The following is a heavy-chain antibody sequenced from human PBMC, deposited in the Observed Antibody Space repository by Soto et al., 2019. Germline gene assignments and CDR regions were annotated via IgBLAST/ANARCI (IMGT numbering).Heavy chain of an antibody. J-gene: IGHJ3*02. V-gene: IGHV1-69*06. D-gene: IGHD3-3*01. Sequence: SVKVSCKASGGTFSSYAISWVRQAPGQGLELMGGIIPIFGTANYAQKFQGRVTITADKSTSTAYMELSSLRSEDTAVYYCARDRPHDFWSGYYSNDAFDIWGQGTMVTV. CDR3: ARDRPHDFWSGYYSNDAFDI. CDR1: GGTFSSYA. CDR2: IIPIFGTA.